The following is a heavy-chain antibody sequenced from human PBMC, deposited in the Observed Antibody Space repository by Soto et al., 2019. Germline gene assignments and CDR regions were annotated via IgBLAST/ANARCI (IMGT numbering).Heavy chain of an antibody. Sequence: QVQLVESGGGVVQPGGSLRLSCKTSGFTFNTYGMYWVRQAPGKGLERVAIIWYDGSNKYYGDSVKGRFTISRDNSKNTLYLQMNSLRAEDTALYYCARGDCTGAYCYSWPFNYGVDVWGQGTTVTVSS. J-gene: IGHJ6*02. CDR2: IWYDGSNK. V-gene: IGHV3-33*08. D-gene: IGHD2-15*01. CDR1: GFTFNTYG. CDR3: ARGDCTGAYCYSWPFNYGVDV.